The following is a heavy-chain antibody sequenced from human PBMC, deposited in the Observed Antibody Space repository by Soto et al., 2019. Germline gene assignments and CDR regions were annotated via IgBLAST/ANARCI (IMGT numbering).Heavy chain of an antibody. CDR1: GRSMISGASY. Sequence: PXETRPLQCTVAGRSMISGASYWSWIRQPPGKGLVWIGYIYYSGSTYYNPSLKSRVTISVDTSKNQFSLKLSSVTAADTAVYYCARDQTYYDFWSGVTRNWFDPWGQGTLVTVSS. CDR3: ARDQTYYDFWSGVTRNWFDP. CDR2: IYYSGST. J-gene: IGHJ5*02. V-gene: IGHV4-30-4*01. D-gene: IGHD3-3*01.